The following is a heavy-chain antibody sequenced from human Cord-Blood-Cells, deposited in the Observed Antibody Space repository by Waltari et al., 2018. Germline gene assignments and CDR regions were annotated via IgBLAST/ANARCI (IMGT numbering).Heavy chain of an antibody. V-gene: IGHV1-69*09. CDR1: GGTFSSYA. Sequence: QVQLVQSGAEVKKPGSSVKVYCKASGGTFSSYAIRWVRQAPGQGLEWMGRIIPILGIANYAQKFQGRVTITADKSTSTAYMELSSLRSEDTAVYYCASSYCSGGSCSYYFDYWGQGTLVTVSS. CDR2: IIPILGIA. J-gene: IGHJ4*02. CDR3: ASSYCSGGSCSYYFDY. D-gene: IGHD2-15*01.